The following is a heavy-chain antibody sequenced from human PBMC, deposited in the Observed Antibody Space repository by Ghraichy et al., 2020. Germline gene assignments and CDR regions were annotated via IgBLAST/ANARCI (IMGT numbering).Heavy chain of an antibody. CDR1: GGSISNSNW. D-gene: IGHD3-9*01. CDR3: ARALYDILTGHYDY. V-gene: IGHV4-4*02. Sequence: SETLSLTCAVSGGSISNSNWWSWVRQPPGKGLEWIGEIYHSGSTNYNPSLKSRATISVDESKNQFSLKLTSVTAADTAVYYCARALYDILTGHYDYWGQGTLVTVSS. CDR2: IYHSGST. J-gene: IGHJ4*02.